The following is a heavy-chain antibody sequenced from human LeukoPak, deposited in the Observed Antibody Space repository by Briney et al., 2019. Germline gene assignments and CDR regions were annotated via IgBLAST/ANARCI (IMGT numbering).Heavy chain of an antibody. Sequence: GASVKVSCKASGYTFTSYDINWVRQATGQGLEWMGWMNPNSGNTGYAQKFQGRVTMTRNTSISTAYMELSSLRSEDTAVYYCARVRQGAAHYDFWSGYYGPFDYWGQGTLVTVSS. CDR3: ARVRQGAAHYDFWSGYYGPFDY. CDR2: MNPNSGNT. CDR1: GYTFTSYD. D-gene: IGHD3-3*01. V-gene: IGHV1-8*01. J-gene: IGHJ4*02.